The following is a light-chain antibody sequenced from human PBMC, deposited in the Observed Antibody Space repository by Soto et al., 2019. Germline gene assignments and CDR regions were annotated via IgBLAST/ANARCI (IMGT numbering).Light chain of an antibody. V-gene: IGLV1-44*01. CDR1: SSNIGSNT. CDR2: SSN. J-gene: IGLJ1*01. CDR3: AAWDDSLNGSYV. Sequence: VLTQPPSASGTPGQRVTISCSGSSSNIGSNTVNWYQHLPGTAPNLLIYSSNRRPSGVPDRFSASKSGTSASLAISGLQSGDEADYFCAAWDDSLNGSYVFGTGTKVTVL.